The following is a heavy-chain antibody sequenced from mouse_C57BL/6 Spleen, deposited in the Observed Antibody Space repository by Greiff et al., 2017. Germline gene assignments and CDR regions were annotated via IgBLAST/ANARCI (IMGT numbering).Heavy chain of an antibody. D-gene: IGHD1-1*01. CDR3: ARSGGSSYDAMDY. J-gene: IGHJ4*01. CDR2: INPNNGGT. CDR1: GYTFTDYN. V-gene: IGHV1-22*01. Sequence: VQLKQSGPELVKPGASVKMSCKASGYTFTDYNMHWVKQSHGKSLEWIGYINPNNGGTSYNQKFKGKATLTVNTSSSTAYMELRSLTSEDSAVYYCARSGGSSYDAMDYWGQGTSVTVSS.